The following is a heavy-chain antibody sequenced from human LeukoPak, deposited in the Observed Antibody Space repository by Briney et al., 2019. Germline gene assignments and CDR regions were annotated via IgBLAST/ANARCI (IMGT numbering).Heavy chain of an antibody. D-gene: IGHD5-24*01. CDR3: VRDGDVYNFDH. V-gene: IGHV3-74*01. CDR1: GFTFSSYW. CDR2: IKGDESYT. J-gene: IGHJ4*02. Sequence: PGGSLRLSCAASGFTFSSYWMSWVRQAPGKGLEWVSRIKGDESYTNYADSVKGRFTISRDNAKNTLYLQMTSLRAEDTAIYYCVRDGDVYNFDHWGQGTLVTVSS.